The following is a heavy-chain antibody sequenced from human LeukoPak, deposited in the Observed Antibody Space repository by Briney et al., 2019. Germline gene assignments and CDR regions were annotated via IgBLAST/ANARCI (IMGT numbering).Heavy chain of an antibody. D-gene: IGHD5-18*01. J-gene: IGHJ6*03. CDR3: ARDRYDPAMAYYYYMDV. Sequence: PSETLSLTCNVTVSGDSISAYYWTWIRQPPGKGLEWIVYISYGGTTIHNPSLKSRVTISADRSRSQCSLRLSSVTAADTAVYYCARDRYDPAMAYYYYMDVWGRGTTVTVSS. V-gene: IGHV4-59*01. CDR1: GDSISAYY. CDR2: ISYGGTT.